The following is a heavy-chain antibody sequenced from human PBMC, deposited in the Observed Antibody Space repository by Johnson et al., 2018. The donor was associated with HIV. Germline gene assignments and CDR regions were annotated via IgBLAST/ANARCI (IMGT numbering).Heavy chain of an antibody. CDR2: ARFDEVSK. CDR1: GFSISDSA. CDR3: ARGLELYLDLGWDDAFDI. D-gene: IGHD1-26*01. V-gene: IGHV3-30*02. J-gene: IGHJ3*02. Sequence: QVQLVESGGGVVQPGGSLRLSCLASGFSISDSAIHWVRQAPGKGLEWVAVARFDEVSKYYIDSVKGRFTISRDNSKNTLYLQMNSLRAEDTAVYYCARGLELYLDLGWDDAFDIWGQGTMVTVSS.